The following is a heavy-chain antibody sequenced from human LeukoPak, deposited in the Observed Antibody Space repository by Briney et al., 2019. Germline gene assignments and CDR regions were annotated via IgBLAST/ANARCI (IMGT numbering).Heavy chain of an antibody. Sequence: PGGSLRLSCAASGFTFSSYWMHWVRQAPGQGLVWVPRIKSDGSSTAYADSVKGRFTISRDNAKNTLSLQMNSLRAEDTAVYYCVKEGVVCSSTSCYLVAFDIWGQGTMVTVSS. V-gene: IGHV3-74*01. CDR2: IKSDGSST. CDR1: GFTFSSYW. D-gene: IGHD2-2*01. CDR3: VKEGVVCSSTSCYLVAFDI. J-gene: IGHJ3*02.